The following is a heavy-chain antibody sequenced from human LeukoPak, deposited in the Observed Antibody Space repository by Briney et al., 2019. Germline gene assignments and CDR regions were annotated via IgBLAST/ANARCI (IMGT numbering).Heavy chain of an antibody. J-gene: IGHJ4*02. Sequence: SETLSLTCAVYGGSFSGYYWSWIRQPPGKGLEWIGEINHSGSTNYNPSLKSRVTISVDTSKNQFSLKLSSVTAADTAVYYCARGLTLPHIDYWGQGTLVTVSS. CDR3: ARGLTLPHIDY. CDR1: GGSFSGYY. CDR2: INHSGST. V-gene: IGHV4-34*01.